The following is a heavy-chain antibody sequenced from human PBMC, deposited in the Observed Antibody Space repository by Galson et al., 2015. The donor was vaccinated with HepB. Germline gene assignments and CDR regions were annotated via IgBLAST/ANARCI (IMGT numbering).Heavy chain of an antibody. J-gene: IGHJ4*02. CDR1: GFAFKNFA. Sequence: SLRLSCAASGFAFKNFAMAWVRQAPGKGLEWVSSISGSGALTYYADSVKGRFTISRDNSKNTLFLQMRGLRADDTAIYYCAKDPVPYYFGISYYFDSWGQGTLVPVSS. CDR3: AKDPVPYYFGISYYFDS. CDR2: ISGSGALT. D-gene: IGHD3-9*01. V-gene: IGHV3-23*01.